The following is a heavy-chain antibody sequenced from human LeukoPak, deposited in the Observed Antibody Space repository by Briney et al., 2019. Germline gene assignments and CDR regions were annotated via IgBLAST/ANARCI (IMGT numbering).Heavy chain of an antibody. CDR2: IIPIFGTA. D-gene: IGHD3-3*01. CDR1: GYTFTGYY. J-gene: IGHJ4*02. V-gene: IGHV1-69*06. Sequence: ASVKVSCKASGYTFTGYYMHWVRQAPGQGLEWMGGIIPIFGTANYAQKFQGRVTITADKSTSTAYMELSSLRSEDTAVYYCARANDFWSGFDYWGQGTLVTVSS. CDR3: ARANDFWSGFDY.